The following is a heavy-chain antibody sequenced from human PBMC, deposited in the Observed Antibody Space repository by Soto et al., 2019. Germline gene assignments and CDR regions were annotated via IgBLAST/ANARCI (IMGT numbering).Heavy chain of an antibody. J-gene: IGHJ6*01. V-gene: IGHV3-48*02. CDR3: ARDQYYYYGMDV. CDR2: ISSSSSTI. Sequence: LSCTASGLTFSSSSVNWVRQAPGKGLEWVSYISSSSSTIYYADSVKGRFTISRDNAKNSLYLKMNSLRDEDTAVYYCARDQYYYYGMDVWGRGTTVTVSS. CDR1: GLTFSSSS.